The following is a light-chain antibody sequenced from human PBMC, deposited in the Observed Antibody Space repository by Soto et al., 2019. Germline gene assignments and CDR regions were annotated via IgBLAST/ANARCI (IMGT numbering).Light chain of an antibody. J-gene: IGKJ5*01. CDR3: QQRDSFPIT. CDR2: SAS. Sequence: DIQMTQSPSSLSASVGDRVTITCRASQGISNLLTWFQQRPGKAPMLLIYSASSFQSGVPSRFSGSGSGTDFTLTISGLQPEDFGAYYCQQRDSFPITFGQGTRLAIK. CDR1: QGISNL. V-gene: IGKV1-16*01.